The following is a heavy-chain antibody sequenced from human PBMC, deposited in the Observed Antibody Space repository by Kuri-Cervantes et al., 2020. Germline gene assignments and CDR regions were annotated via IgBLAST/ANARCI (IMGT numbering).Heavy chain of an antibody. J-gene: IGHJ4*02. D-gene: IGHD2-2*01. V-gene: IGHV3-53*01. CDR3: ARVEPIFCSSTSCYVRD. Sequence: GESLKISCAASGFTVSSNYMSWVRQAPGTGLEWVSVIYSGGSTYYADSVKGRFTISRDNSKNTLYLQMNSLRAEDTAVYYCARVEPIFCSSTSCYVRDWGQGTLVTVSS. CDR2: IYSGGST. CDR1: GFTVSSNY.